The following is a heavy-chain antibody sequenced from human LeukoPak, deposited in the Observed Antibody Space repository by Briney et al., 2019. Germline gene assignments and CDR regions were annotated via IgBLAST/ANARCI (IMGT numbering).Heavy chain of an antibody. Sequence: PGGSLRLSCAASGFTVSSNYMSWVRQAPGKGLEWVSVIYSGGSTYYADSVKGRFTISRDNSKSTLYLQMNSLRAEDTAVYYCARDSPPYYDSSGVWGQGTLVTVSS. CDR2: IYSGGST. CDR3: ARDSPPYYDSSGV. CDR1: GFTVSSNY. V-gene: IGHV3-66*01. D-gene: IGHD3-22*01. J-gene: IGHJ4*02.